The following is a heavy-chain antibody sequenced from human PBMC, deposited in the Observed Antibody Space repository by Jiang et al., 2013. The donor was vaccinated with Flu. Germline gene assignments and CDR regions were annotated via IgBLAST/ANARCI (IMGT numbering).Heavy chain of an antibody. Sequence: VQLVESGGGVVQPGGSLRLSCAASGFTFDDYAMHWVRQAPGKGLEWVSLISGDGGSTYYADSVKGRFTISRDNSKNSLYLQMNSLRTEDTALYYCAKSLFRSSGWYYFDYWGQGTLVTVSS. D-gene: IGHD6-19*01. CDR2: ISGDGGST. CDR1: GFTFDDYA. CDR3: AKSLFRSSGWYYFDY. J-gene: IGHJ4*02. V-gene: IGHV3-43*02.